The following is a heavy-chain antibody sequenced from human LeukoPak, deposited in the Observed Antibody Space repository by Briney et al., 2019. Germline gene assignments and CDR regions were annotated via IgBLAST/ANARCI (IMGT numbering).Heavy chain of an antibody. CDR2: ISSSSSYI. D-gene: IGHD4-17*01. J-gene: IGHJ4*02. Sequence: GGSLRLSCAASGFTFSSYSMNWVRQAPGKGLEWASSISSSSSYIYYADSVKGRFTISRDNAKNSLYLQMNSLRAEDTAVYYCARDPSMTTVTTRENYWGQGTLVTVSS. CDR1: GFTFSSYS. CDR3: ARDPSMTTVTTRENY. V-gene: IGHV3-21*01.